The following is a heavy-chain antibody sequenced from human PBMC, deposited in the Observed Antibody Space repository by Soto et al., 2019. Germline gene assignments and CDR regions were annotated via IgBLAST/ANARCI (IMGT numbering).Heavy chain of an antibody. V-gene: IGHV3-7*05. CDR1: GFTFSSYW. CDR2: IKQDGSEK. D-gene: IGHD6-13*01. Sequence: GGSLRLSCAASGFTFSSYWMSWVRQAPGKGLEWVANIKQDGSEKYYVDSVKGRFTISRDNAKNSLYLQMNSLRAEDPAVYYCARDLVALGGGHSSRGYWGQGTLVTVSS. CDR3: ARDLVALGGGHSSRGY. J-gene: IGHJ4*02.